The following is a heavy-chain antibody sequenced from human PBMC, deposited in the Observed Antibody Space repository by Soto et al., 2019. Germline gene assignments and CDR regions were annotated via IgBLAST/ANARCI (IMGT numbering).Heavy chain of an antibody. CDR3: ATGGLYSSSWYYYYYGMDV. J-gene: IGHJ6*02. D-gene: IGHD6-13*01. Sequence: ASVKVSCQASGYTFTGYYMHWLRQSPGQGLAWMGWINTNSGGTNYAQKFQGRVTMTRDTSISTAYMELSRLRSDDTAVYYCATGGLYSSSWYYYYYGMDVWGQGTTVTVSS. CDR2: INTNSGGT. CDR1: GYTFTGYY. V-gene: IGHV1-2*02.